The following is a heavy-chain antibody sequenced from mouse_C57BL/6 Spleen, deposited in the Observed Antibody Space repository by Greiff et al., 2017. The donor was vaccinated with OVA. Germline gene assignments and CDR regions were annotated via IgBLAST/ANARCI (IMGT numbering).Heavy chain of an antibody. CDR3: ARVPPLPCWFAY. V-gene: IGHV1-53*01. CDR1: GYTFTSYW. D-gene: IGHD2-1*01. CDR2: INPSNGGT. Sequence: QVPLQQPGTELVKPGASVKLSCKASGYTFTSYWMHWVKPRPGQGLEWIGNINPSNGGTNYNEQFKSKATLTVDKSSSTAYMQLSSLPSEASAFYYCARVPPLPCWFAYWGQGTLVTVSA. J-gene: IGHJ3*01.